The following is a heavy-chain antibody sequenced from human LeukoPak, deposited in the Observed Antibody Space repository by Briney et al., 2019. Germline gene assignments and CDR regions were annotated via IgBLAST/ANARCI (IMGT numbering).Heavy chain of an antibody. CDR2: INHSGST. V-gene: IGHV4-34*01. J-gene: IGHJ5*02. CDR3: ARAVGYSSSSGGLDP. Sequence: SETLSLTCAVYGGSFSGYYWSWIRKPPGKGLEWIGEINHSGSTNYNPSLKSRVTISVDTSKNQFSLKLSSVTAADTAVYYCARAVGYSSSSGGLDPWGQGTLVTVSS. CDR1: GGSFSGYY. D-gene: IGHD6-6*01.